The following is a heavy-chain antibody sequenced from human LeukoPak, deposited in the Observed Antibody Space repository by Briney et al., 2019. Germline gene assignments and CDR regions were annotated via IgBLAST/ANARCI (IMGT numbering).Heavy chain of an antibody. Sequence: SETLSLTCAVYGGSFSGYYWSWIRQPPGKGLEWIGEINHSGSTNYNPSLKSRVTISVDTSKNQFSLKLSSVTAADTAVCYCARSRRGWFDPWGQGILVTVSS. V-gene: IGHV4-34*01. CDR2: INHSGST. CDR3: ARSRRGWFDP. CDR1: GGSFSGYY. J-gene: IGHJ5*02.